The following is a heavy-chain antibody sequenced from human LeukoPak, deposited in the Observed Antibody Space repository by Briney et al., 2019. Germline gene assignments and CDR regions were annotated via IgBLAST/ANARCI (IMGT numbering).Heavy chain of an antibody. Sequence: GGSLRLSCAASGFTFSSYAMHWVRQAPGKGLEWVAVISYDGSNKYYADSVKGRFTISRDNSKNTLYLQMNSLRAEDTAVYYCARVGGIAAAVDYWGQGTLVTVSS. CDR2: ISYDGSNK. CDR1: GFTFSSYA. V-gene: IGHV3-30-3*01. J-gene: IGHJ4*02. CDR3: ARVGGIAAAVDY. D-gene: IGHD6-13*01.